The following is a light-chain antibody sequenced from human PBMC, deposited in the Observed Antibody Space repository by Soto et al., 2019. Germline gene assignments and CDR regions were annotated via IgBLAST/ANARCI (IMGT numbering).Light chain of an antibody. CDR1: LSVSVY. J-gene: IGKJ5*01. V-gene: IGKV3-11*01. CDR2: DAS. CDR3: HQSQYCSPIT. Sequence: AAVSLRNSLSVSVYLDWYQQKPGQAPRLLISDASNRATGIPARFSSSGSGTDFTLSLSSLAPEHFAVYFFHQSQYCSPITLGQGTRLEIK.